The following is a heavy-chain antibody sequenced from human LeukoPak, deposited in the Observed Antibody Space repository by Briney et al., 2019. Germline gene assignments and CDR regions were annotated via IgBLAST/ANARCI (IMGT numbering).Heavy chain of an antibody. CDR3: ARSGTNDAFDI. V-gene: IGHV3-64*01. D-gene: IGHD1-26*01. CDR2: IGSNGGST. Sequence: GGSLRLSCAASGFTFSSYGMHWVRQAPGKGLEYVSAIGSNGGSTYYANSVKGRFTISRDNSKNTLYLQMGSLRAEDMAVYYCARSGTNDAFDIWGQGTMVTVSS. J-gene: IGHJ3*02. CDR1: GFTFSSYG.